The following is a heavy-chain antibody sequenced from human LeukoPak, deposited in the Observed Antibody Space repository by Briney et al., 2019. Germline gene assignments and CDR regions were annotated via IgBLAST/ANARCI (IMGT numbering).Heavy chain of an antibody. CDR1: GGSMCRRYW. V-gene: IGHV4-4*02. J-gene: IGHJ3*02. CDR3: ASLTATYDSSAWVAFDI. Sequence: PSGTLSLTCTVCGGSMCRRYWWDRVGQPPGKGLEWIGDIYLSGSTFYSPSLNTRVIISLDKSKSQFSLHLTSVTAADTAVYYSASLTATYDSSAWVAFDIWGQGTLVTVSS. CDR2: IYLSGST. D-gene: IGHD3-22*01.